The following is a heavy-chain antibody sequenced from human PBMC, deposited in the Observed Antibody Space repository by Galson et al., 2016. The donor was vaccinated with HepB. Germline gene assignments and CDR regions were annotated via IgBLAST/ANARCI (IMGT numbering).Heavy chain of an antibody. J-gene: IGHJ4*02. CDR1: GFTFSSYW. V-gene: IGHV3-7*02. Sequence: SLRLSCAASGFTFSSYWMTWVRQAPGKGLERVANINLDGSRKYYVDSVKGRFTISRDNGKNSLYLEMKSLRAEDTAVYYCVSGYTSGLWGQGTLVTVSS. CDR2: INLDGSRK. CDR3: VSGYTSGL. D-gene: IGHD6-19*01.